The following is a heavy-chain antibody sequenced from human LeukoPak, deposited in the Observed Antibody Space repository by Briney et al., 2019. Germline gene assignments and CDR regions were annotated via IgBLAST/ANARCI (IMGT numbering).Heavy chain of an antibody. CDR2: INPSGGTT. CDR1: GYIFTNYY. V-gene: IGHV1-46*01. J-gene: IGHJ5*02. CDR3: ARDFSENGGYSYALNWFDP. D-gene: IGHD5-18*01. Sequence: GASVKVSCKASGYIFTNYYMHWVRQAPGQGLEWMGVINPSGGTTSYAQKFQGRVTMTRDTSTSTVYMELSSLRSEDTAVYYCARDFSENGGYSYALNWFDPWGQGTLVTVSS.